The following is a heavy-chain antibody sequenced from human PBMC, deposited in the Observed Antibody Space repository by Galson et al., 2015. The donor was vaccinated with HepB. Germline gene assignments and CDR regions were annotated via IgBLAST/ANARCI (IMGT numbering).Heavy chain of an antibody. D-gene: IGHD2-2*01. CDR2: IYYSGST. V-gene: IGHV4-59*08. CDR1: GGSISSYH. Sequence: SETLSLTCTVSGGSISSYHWSWIRQPPGKGLEWIGYIYYSGSTNYNPSLKSRVTISVDTSKNQFSLKLSSVTAADTAVYYCASTDCSSTSCYFCGGCELVFDYWGQGTLVTVSS. J-gene: IGHJ4*02. CDR3: ASTDCSSTSCYFCGGCELVFDY.